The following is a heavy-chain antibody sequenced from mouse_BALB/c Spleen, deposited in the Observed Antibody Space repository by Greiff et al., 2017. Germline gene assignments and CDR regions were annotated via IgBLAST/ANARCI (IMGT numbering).Heavy chain of an antibody. CDR2: IDPANGNT. D-gene: IGHD2-4*01. CDR3: ARCYYDYDEGSMDY. CDR1: GFNIKDTY. Sequence: EVKLMESGAELVKPGASVKLSCTASGFNIKDTYMHWVKQRPEQGLEWIGRIDPANGNTKYDPKFQGKATITADTSSNTAYLQLSSLTSEDTAVYYCARCYYDYDEGSMDYWGQGTSVTVSS. V-gene: IGHV14-3*02. J-gene: IGHJ4*01.